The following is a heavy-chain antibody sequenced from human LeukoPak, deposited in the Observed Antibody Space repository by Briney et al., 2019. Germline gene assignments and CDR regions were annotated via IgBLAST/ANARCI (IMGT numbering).Heavy chain of an antibody. CDR3: VRMDYYSNGLNWYFAL. CDR1: GGSISSYY. V-gene: IGHV4-59*01. CDR2: IYYTGST. D-gene: IGHD3-22*01. Sequence: PSETLSLTCSVSGGSISSYYWSWIRQPPGKGLEWIGYIYYTGSTIYSPSLRSRVSISLDTSKNQFSLNLSSVTAADTAVYYCVRMDYYSNGLNWYFALWGRGTLVTVSS. J-gene: IGHJ2*01.